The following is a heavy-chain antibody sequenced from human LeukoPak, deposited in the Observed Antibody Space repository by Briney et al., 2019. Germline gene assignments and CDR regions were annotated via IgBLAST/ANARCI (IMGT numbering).Heavy chain of an antibody. V-gene: IGHV3-23*01. D-gene: IGHD6-19*01. J-gene: IGHJ5*02. CDR2: ISGSGGST. Sequence: PGGSLRLSCAVSGFTFSSHAMRWVRQAPGNGLEWVSAISGSGGSTSYGDSVKGRFTISRDNSKNTLYLQMNSLRAEDTAVYYCVHEGYSSGWPFDPWGQGTLVTVSS. CDR1: GFTFSSHA. CDR3: VHEGYSSGWPFDP.